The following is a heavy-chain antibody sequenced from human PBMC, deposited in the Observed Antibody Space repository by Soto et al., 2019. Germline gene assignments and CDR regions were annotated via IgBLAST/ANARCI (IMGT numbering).Heavy chain of an antibody. J-gene: IGHJ4*02. CDR3: AGSADGGY. Sequence: PGGSMRLSCAASGFNFNSYTINWVRQAPGKRLEWVSYISSSGSTIYYADSVKGRFTISRGNAKNSLYLQMNSLRAEDTAVYYRAGSADGGYRGQGTLVTVSS. D-gene: IGHD3-16*01. CDR2: ISSSGSTI. V-gene: IGHV3-48*04. CDR1: GFNFNSYT.